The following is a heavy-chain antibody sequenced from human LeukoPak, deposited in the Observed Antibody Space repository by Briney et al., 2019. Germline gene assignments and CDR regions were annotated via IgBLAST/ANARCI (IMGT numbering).Heavy chain of an antibody. CDR2: MNPNSGNT. CDR1: GSTFTSYD. V-gene: IGHV1-8*01. D-gene: IGHD6-13*01. Sequence: ASVKVPCKASGSTFTSYDINWVRQATGQGLEWMGWMNPNSGNTGYAQKFQGRVTMTRNTSISTAYMELSSLRSEDTAVYYCARLPRYSSSWLSENWGQGTLVTVSS. J-gene: IGHJ4*02. CDR3: ARLPRYSSSWLSEN.